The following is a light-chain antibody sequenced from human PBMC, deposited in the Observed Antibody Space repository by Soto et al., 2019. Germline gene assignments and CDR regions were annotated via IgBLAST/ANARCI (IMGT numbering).Light chain of an antibody. Sequence: QSALTQPASVSGSPGQSITISCTGTSSDVGGYNSVSWYQQHPGKAPKLMIYDVSNRPSGVSKRFSGSKSGNTASLTISGLQTEDEADYYCSSYGSSSTLLVFGGATKLTVL. CDR3: SSYGSSSTLLV. V-gene: IGLV2-14*01. J-gene: IGLJ2*01. CDR1: SSDVGGYNS. CDR2: DVS.